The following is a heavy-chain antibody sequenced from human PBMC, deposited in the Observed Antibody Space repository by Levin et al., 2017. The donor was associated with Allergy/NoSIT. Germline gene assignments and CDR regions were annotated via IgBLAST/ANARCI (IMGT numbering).Heavy chain of an antibody. CDR2: IKKDGSVR. CDR1: GFTLTPYW. CDR3: ARDSYSKGDV. V-gene: IGHV3-7*01. Sequence: GESLKISCVGSGFTLTPYWMSWVRQAPGKGLEWVANIKKDGSVRNYVGSVRGRFTISRDNTKNSLFLQMNSLTAADTAVYFCARDSYSKGDVWGQGTTVTVSS. J-gene: IGHJ6*02. D-gene: IGHD4-11*01.